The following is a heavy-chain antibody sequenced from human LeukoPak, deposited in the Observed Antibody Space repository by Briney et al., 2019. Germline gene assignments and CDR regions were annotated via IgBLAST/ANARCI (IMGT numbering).Heavy chain of an antibody. Sequence: SGPTLVKPTQTLTLTCTLSGFSLSTSGGGGGGIRQPPGKALEGLALFYWNDDKRYSPSLKSRLTITKDTSKNQVVLTMTNMDPVDTATYYCAHSSSWYGLNWGQGTLVTVSS. D-gene: IGHD6-13*01. V-gene: IGHV2-5*01. CDR2: FYWNDDK. J-gene: IGHJ4*02. CDR1: GFSLSTSGGG. CDR3: AHSSSWYGLN.